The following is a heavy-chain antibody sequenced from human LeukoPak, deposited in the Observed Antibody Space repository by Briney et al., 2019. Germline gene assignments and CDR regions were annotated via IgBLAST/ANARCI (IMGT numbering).Heavy chain of an antibody. CDR3: ATRTMITFGGVRNYAFDI. V-gene: IGHV3-23*01. CDR1: GFTFSSYA. D-gene: IGHD3-16*01. J-gene: IGHJ3*02. CDR2: ISGSGGST. Sequence: GGSLRLSCAASGFTFSSYAMSWVRQAPGKGLEWVSAISGSGGSTYYADSVKGRFTISRDNSKNTLYLQMNSLRAEDTAVYYCATRTMITFGGVRNYAFDIWGQGTMVTVSS.